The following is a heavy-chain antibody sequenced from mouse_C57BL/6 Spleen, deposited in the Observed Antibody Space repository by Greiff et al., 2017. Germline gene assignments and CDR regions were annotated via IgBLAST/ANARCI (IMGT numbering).Heavy chain of an antibody. CDR2: IRLKSDNYAT. Sequence: EVQVVESGGGLVQPGGSMKLSCVASGFTFSNYWMNWVRQSPEKGLEWVAQIRLKSDNYATHYAESVKGRFTISRDDSKSSVYLQMNNLRAEDTGIYYCSSTVVARYFDVWGTGTTVTVSS. D-gene: IGHD1-1*01. CDR1: GFTFSNYW. V-gene: IGHV6-3*01. J-gene: IGHJ1*03. CDR3: SSTVVARYFDV.